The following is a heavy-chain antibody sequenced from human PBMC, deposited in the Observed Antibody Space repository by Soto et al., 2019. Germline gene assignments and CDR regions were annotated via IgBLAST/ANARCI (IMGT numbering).Heavy chain of an antibody. V-gene: IGHV4-30-4*01. CDR2: IYYSGST. CDR3: ARRNNDGGNGWVDY. Sequence: QVQLQESGPGLVKPSQTLSLTCTVSGDSISSGDYYWSWIRQPPGKGLEWIGYIYYSGSTYYNPSVKSRVTXXVXPXXNQFSRKLSPVTAADTAVYYCARRNNDGGNGWVDYWGQGTLVTVSS. J-gene: IGHJ4*02. CDR1: GDSISSGDYY. D-gene: IGHD2-15*01.